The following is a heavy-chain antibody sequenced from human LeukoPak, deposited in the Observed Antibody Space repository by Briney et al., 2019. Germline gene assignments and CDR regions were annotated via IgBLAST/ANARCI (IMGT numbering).Heavy chain of an antibody. CDR3: ARARYGGNSEGYFDL. V-gene: IGHV4-59*01. CDR2: IYYSGST. CDR1: GASISSYY. D-gene: IGHD4-23*01. J-gene: IGHJ2*01. Sequence: SETLSLTCAVSGASISSYYWSWIRRPPGKGLEWIAIIYYSGSTKYNPSLKSRVTISVDTSKNQFSLKLSSVTAADTAVYYCARARYGGNSEGYFDLWGRGTLVTVSS.